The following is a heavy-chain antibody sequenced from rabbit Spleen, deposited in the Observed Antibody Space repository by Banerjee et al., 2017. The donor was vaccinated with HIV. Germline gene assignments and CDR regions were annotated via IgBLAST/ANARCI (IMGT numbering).Heavy chain of an antibody. CDR3: ARDLVGVIGWNFYL. CDR2: INAATGKP. CDR1: GFSFSNKAV. V-gene: IGHV1S45*01. Sequence: QEQLEESGGGLVKPEGSLTLSCTASGFSFSNKAVMCWVRQAPGKGLEWIACINAATGKPVYATWANGRFSISRTSSTTVTLRMTSLTAADRAAYFCARDLVGVIGWNFYLWGQGTLVTVS. J-gene: IGHJ4*01. D-gene: IGHD1-1*01.